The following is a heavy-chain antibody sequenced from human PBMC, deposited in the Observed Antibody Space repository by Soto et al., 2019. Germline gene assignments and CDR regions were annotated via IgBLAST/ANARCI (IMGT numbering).Heavy chain of an antibody. CDR3: ARDANTGSSIRFADY. CDR2: ISSSSSYI. J-gene: IGHJ4*02. CDR1: GFTFSSYS. Sequence: GGSLRLSCAASGFTFSSYSMNWVRQAPGKGLEWVSSISSSSSYIYYADSVKSRFTISRDNAKNSLYLQMNSLRAEDTAVYYCARDANTGSSIRFADYWGQGTLVTVSS. D-gene: IGHD6-6*01. V-gene: IGHV3-21*01.